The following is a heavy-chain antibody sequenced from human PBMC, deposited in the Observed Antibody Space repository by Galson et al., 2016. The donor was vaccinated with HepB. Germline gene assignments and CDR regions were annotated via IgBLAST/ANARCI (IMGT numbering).Heavy chain of an antibody. J-gene: IGHJ3*02. D-gene: IGHD3-3*01. CDR2: IYYSWSP. CDR1: GGSISRSSYY. Sequence: SETLSPTCTVSGGSISRSSYYWGWIRQPPGKGLEWIGSIYYSWSPYYNPSHKSPVTISVDTSKNQFSLKLSSVTAADTAVYYCARSNYDFWVMAFDIWGQGTMVTVSS. V-gene: IGHV4-39*01. CDR3: ARSNYDFWVMAFDI.